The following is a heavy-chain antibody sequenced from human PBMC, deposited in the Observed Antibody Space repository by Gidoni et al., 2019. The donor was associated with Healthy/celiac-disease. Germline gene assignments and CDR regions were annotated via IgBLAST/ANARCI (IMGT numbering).Heavy chain of an antibody. CDR3: ARVKTPPYYGNLYYYGMDV. D-gene: IGHD4-17*01. CDR2: ISSSSSYI. Sequence: QAPGKGLEWVSSISSSSSYIYYADSVKGRFTISRDNAKNSLYLQMNSLRAEDTAVYYCARVKTPPYYGNLYYYGMDVWGQGTTVTVSS. V-gene: IGHV3-21*01. J-gene: IGHJ6*02.